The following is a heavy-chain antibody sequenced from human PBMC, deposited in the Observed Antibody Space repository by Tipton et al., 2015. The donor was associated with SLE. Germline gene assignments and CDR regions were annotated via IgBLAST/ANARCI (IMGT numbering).Heavy chain of an antibody. J-gene: IGHJ4*02. Sequence: SLRLSCAASGFTFSSYGMHWVRQAPGKGLEWVAVISYDGSNKYYADSVKGRFTISRDNAKNSLYLQMNSLRAEDMALYYCAKSEQGWGQYYFDYWGQGTLVTVSS. V-gene: IGHV3-30*18. CDR3: AKSEQGWGQYYFDY. D-gene: IGHD3-16*01. CDR1: GFTFSSYG. CDR2: ISYDGSNK.